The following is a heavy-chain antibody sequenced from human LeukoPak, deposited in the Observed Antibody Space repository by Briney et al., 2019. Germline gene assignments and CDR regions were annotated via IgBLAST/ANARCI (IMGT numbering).Heavy chain of an antibody. CDR1: GGSISSYY. CDR3: ARGTPAGCGIAARHFDY. D-gene: IGHD6-6*01. V-gene: IGHV4-59*01. J-gene: IGHJ4*02. CDR2: IYYSGST. Sequence: SETLSLTCTVSGGSISSYYWSWIRQPPGKGLEWIGYIYYSGSTNYNPSLKSRVTISVDTSKNQFSLKLSSVTAADTAVYYCARGTPAGCGIAARHFDYWGQGTLVTVSS.